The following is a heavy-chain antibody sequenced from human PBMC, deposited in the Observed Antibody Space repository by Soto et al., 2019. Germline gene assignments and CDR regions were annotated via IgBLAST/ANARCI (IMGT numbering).Heavy chain of an antibody. CDR3: ARHYQWLLTAPSFDY. J-gene: IGHJ4*02. D-gene: IGHD6-19*01. CDR2: IYYSGST. Sequence: PSETLSLTCTVSGGSISSSSYYWGWIRQPPGKGLEWIGSIYYSGSTYYNPSLKSRVTISVDTSKNQFSLKLSSVTAADTAVYYCARHYQWLLTAPSFDYWGQGTLVTVSS. CDR1: GGSISSSSYY. V-gene: IGHV4-39*01.